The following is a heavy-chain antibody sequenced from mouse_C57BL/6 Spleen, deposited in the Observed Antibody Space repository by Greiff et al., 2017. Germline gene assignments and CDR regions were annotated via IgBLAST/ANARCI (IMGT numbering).Heavy chain of an antibody. D-gene: IGHD4-1*01. Sequence: EVKLVESGGGLVKPGGSLKLSCAASGFTFSSYTMSWVRQTPEKRLEWVATISGGGGNTYYPDSVKGRFTISRDNVKNTLYLQMSSLRSEDTALYYCARLLTGSSWFAYWGQGTLVTVSA. J-gene: IGHJ3*01. CDR3: ARLLTGSSWFAY. CDR2: ISGGGGNT. CDR1: GFTFSSYT. V-gene: IGHV5-9*01.